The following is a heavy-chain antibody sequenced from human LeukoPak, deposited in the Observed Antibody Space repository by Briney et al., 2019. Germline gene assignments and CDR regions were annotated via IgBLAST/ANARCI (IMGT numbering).Heavy chain of an antibody. V-gene: IGHV4-59*01. Sequence: PSETLSLTCTVWCLSIKIYYWRWIRQPPGKGLEWIGYIYYSGNTNYNPSLKSRASISIDTSKNQLSLQLSSVTAADTAVYYRARDGDSSGLRDFDLWGRGTLVTVSA. CDR3: ARDGDSSGLRDFDL. J-gene: IGHJ2*01. CDR2: IYYSGNT. D-gene: IGHD3-22*01. CDR1: CLSIKIYY.